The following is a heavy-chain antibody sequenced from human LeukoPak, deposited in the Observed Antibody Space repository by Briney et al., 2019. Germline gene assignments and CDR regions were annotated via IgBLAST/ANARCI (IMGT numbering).Heavy chain of an antibody. Sequence: ASVKVSCKASGYTFTSYGISWVRQAPGQGLEWMGWISAYNGNTDYAQNLQGRVTMTTDTFTSTAYMELRSLRSDDTAIYYCASDMAWAGNSDVFDIWGQGTMVTVSS. D-gene: IGHD1-7*01. V-gene: IGHV1-18*01. CDR2: ISAYNGNT. J-gene: IGHJ3*02. CDR3: ASDMAWAGNSDVFDI. CDR1: GYTFTSYG.